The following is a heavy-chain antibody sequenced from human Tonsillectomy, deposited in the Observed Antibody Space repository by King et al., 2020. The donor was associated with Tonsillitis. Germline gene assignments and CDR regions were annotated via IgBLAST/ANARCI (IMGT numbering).Heavy chain of an antibody. CDR3: ASNRIVGGHDHGLN. J-gene: IGHJ3*01. Sequence: LQLQESGPGLVKPSETLSLTCTVSGGSISSSSYYWGWIRQPPGKGLEWIGNIYYSGSTYYNPSLKSRVTISVDTSKNQFSLKLSSVTAADTAVYYCASNRIVGGHDHGLNWGQGTMVTVSS. V-gene: IGHV4-39*01. D-gene: IGHD1-26*01. CDR2: IYYSGST. CDR1: GGSISSSSYY.